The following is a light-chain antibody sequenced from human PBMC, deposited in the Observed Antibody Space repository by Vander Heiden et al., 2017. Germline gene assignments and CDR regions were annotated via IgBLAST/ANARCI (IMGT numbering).Light chain of an antibody. V-gene: IGLV3-25*03. CDR1: ALPKQY. CDR2: KDI. J-gene: IGLJ3*02. CDR3: QSADSSGFHWV. Sequence: SYDLPQPPSVSVSPGQTARITCSGDALPKQYSYWYQQKAGQAPVLMIYKDIERPSGIPERFSGSSSGTTVTLTIVGVQAEDEADYYCQSADSSGFHWVFGGGTKLTVL.